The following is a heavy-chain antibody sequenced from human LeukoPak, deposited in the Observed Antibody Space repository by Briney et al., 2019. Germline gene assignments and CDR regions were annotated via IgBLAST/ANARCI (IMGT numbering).Heavy chain of an antibody. CDR2: MKGTGET. CDR1: GLTFSSFA. V-gene: IGHV3-23*01. D-gene: IGHD3-16*01. CDR3: ARASWVSTADAVR. Sequence: GGSLRLSCAASGLTFSSFAMSWVRQAPARGLEWLSSMKGTGETIYADSVRGRCTLFRDGSRNTVYLQLNNLRVEDTAVYYCARASWVSTADAVRWGQGTVVTVSS. J-gene: IGHJ4*02.